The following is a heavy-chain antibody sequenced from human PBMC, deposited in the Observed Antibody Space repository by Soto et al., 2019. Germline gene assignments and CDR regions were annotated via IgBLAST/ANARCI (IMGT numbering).Heavy chain of an antibody. V-gene: IGHV3-23*01. Sequence: EVQLLESGGGLVQPGGSLRLSCAASGFTFSSYAMSWVRQAPGKGLEWVSAISGSGGSTYYADAVKGRFTISRDNSKNTLYLQMNSLRAEDTAVYYCAKENCSGGSCYPYYFDYCGQGTLVTVSS. J-gene: IGHJ4*02. CDR1: GFTFSSYA. CDR3: AKENCSGGSCYPYYFDY. D-gene: IGHD2-15*01. CDR2: ISGSGGST.